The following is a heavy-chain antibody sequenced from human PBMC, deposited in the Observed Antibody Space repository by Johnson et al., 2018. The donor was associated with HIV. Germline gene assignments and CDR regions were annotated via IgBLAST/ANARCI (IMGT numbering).Heavy chain of an antibody. D-gene: IGHD4-23*01. CDR2: ISGSGGST. CDR3: ARVSDDYGGNPAAWGAFDV. Sequence: VQLVESGGGVVQPGGSLRLSCAASGFTFSSYAMSWVRQAPGKGLEWVSAISGSGGSTYYADSVKGRFTISRDNSKNTLYLQMNSLRAEDTALYYCARVSDDYGGNPAAWGAFDVWGQGKMVTVSS. CDR1: GFTFSSYA. J-gene: IGHJ3*01. V-gene: IGHV3-23*04.